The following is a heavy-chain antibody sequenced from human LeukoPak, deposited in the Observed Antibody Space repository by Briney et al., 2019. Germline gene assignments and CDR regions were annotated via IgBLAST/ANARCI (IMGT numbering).Heavy chain of an antibody. Sequence: PGGSLRLSCAVSGFTFSRYWMTWVRQAPGKGLEWLATIKQDGNAKYYVDTVKGRCTISRDNFKNSLDLQMSSLRAEGTAVYYCARAALNYDALTGYYPRYYFDYWGQGTLVTVSS. CDR1: GFTFSRYW. V-gene: IGHV3-7*01. J-gene: IGHJ4*02. CDR2: IKQDGNAK. D-gene: IGHD3-9*01. CDR3: ARAALNYDALTGYYPRYYFDY.